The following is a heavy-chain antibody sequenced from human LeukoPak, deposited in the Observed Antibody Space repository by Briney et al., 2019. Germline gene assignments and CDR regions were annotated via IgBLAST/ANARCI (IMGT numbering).Heavy chain of an antibody. Sequence: SVTVSCKASGGTFSSYAISWVRQAPGQGLEWMGGIIPIFGTANYAQKFQGRVTITADESTSTAYMELSSLRSEDTAVYYCARRRHSGYDYYGMDVWGQGTTVTVPS. D-gene: IGHD1-26*01. CDR2: IIPIFGTA. V-gene: IGHV1-69*13. CDR3: ARRRHSGYDYYGMDV. J-gene: IGHJ6*02. CDR1: GGTFSSYA.